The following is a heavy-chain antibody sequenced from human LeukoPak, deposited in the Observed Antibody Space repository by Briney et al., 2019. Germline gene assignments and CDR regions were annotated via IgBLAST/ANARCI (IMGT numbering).Heavy chain of an antibody. CDR1: GGSISSSSYY. V-gene: IGHV4-39*07. CDR2: INHSGST. Sequence: SETLSLTCTVSGGSISSSSYYWGWIRQPPGKGLEWIGEINHSGSTNYNPSLKSRVTISVDTSKNQFSLKLSSVTAADTAVYYCASPFIVVPAAIPWGQGTLVTVSS. CDR3: ASPFIVVPAAIP. J-gene: IGHJ5*02. D-gene: IGHD2-2*02.